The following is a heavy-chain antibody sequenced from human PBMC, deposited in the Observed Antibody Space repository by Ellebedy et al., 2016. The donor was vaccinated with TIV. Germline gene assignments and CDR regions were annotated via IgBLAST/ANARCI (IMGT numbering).Heavy chain of an antibody. V-gene: IGHV1-18*01. CDR1: GYTFSNYG. J-gene: IGHJ5*02. CDR3: ARDYYCSGGSCSDCFDP. CDR2: LSAYEPDP. Sequence: AASVKVSCKASGYTFSNYGISWVRHPPGQGLEWLGWLSAYEPDPNYAQKFRDRVTLTIDTPTTTASMELRSLRSDDAAVYYCARDYYCSGGSCSDCFDPWGQGTLVIVSS. D-gene: IGHD2-15*01.